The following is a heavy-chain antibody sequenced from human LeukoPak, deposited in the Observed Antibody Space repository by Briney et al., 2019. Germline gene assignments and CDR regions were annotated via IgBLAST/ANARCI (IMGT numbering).Heavy chain of an antibody. CDR2: ISHGGST. CDR1: GGSISSSSYY. CDR3: ARDLASCAGDCYSDGFDH. V-gene: IGHV4-39*07. D-gene: IGHD2-21*02. Sequence: PSETLSLTRTVSGGSISSSSYYWGWIRQSPGKGLEWIGSISHGGSTYYNPSLRSRVIVSVDTSKNHFSLKMNSVTAADTAVYYCARDLASCAGDCYSDGFDHWGQGTLVTVSS. J-gene: IGHJ4*02.